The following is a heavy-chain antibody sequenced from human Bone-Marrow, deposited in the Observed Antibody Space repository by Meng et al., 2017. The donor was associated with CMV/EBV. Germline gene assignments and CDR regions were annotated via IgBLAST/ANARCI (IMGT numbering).Heavy chain of an antibody. CDR1: GFTVSSNY. J-gene: IGHJ6*02. CDR3: ARDGPMVRGVMGYYYYGMDV. V-gene: IGHV3-53*05. Sequence: GESLKISCAASGFTVSSNYMSWVRQAPGKGLEWVSVIYSGGSTYYADSVKGRFTISRDNSKNTLYLQMNSLRAEDTAVYYCARDGPMVRGVMGYYYYGMDVWGQGTTVTVSS. CDR2: IYSGGST. D-gene: IGHD3-10*01.